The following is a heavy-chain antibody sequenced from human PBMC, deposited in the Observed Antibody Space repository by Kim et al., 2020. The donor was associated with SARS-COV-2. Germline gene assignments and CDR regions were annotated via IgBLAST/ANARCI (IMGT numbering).Heavy chain of an antibody. V-gene: IGHV3-21*01. Sequence: ADTVKGRFTISRDHAKNSLYLQMNSLRAEDTAVYYCARNGIAAARGAFDIWGQGTMVTVSS. CDR3: ARNGIAAARGAFDI. J-gene: IGHJ3*02. D-gene: IGHD6-13*01.